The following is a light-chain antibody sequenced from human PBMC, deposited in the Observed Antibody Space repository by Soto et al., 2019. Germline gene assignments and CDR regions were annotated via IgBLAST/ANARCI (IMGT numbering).Light chain of an antibody. V-gene: IGKV1-5*01. CDR3: QQDNSYSWT. CDR1: QSISSL. J-gene: IGKJ1*01. CDR2: DAS. Sequence: DIQMTQSPSTLSASVGDRVTITCRASQSISSLLAWYQQKPGKAPKLLIYDASSLESGVPSRFSGCGSGTEFTLTISSLQPDDFATYYCQQDNSYSWTFGQGTKVDIK.